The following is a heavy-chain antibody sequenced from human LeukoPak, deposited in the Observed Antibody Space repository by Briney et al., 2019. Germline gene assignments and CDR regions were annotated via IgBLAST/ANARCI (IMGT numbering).Heavy chain of an antibody. CDR1: GGTFSCYA. D-gene: IGHD3-3*01. CDR2: IIPIFGTA. CDR3: ARDQVFWSGYSPLGVGYSYMDV. J-gene: IGHJ6*03. V-gene: IGHV1-69*13. Sequence: SVKVSCKASGGTFSCYAISWVRQAPGQGLEWMGGIIPIFGTANYAQKFQGRVTITADESTSTAYMELSSLRSEDTAVYYCARDQVFWSGYSPLGVGYSYMDVWGKGTTVTVSS.